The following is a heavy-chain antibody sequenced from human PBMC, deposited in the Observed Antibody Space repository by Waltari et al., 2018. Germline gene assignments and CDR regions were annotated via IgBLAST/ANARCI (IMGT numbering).Heavy chain of an antibody. CDR3: ARENVIQLLGGVYYYYYGMDV. Sequence: QVQLVQSGAEVKKPGSSVKVSCKASGGTFSSYAISWVRQAPGQGLEWMGGIIPIFGTANYAQKFKGRVTITADESTSTAYMELSSLRSEDTAVYYCARENVIQLLGGVYYYYYGMDVWGQGTTVTVSS. J-gene: IGHJ6*02. CDR2: IIPIFGTA. D-gene: IGHD2-2*01. V-gene: IGHV1-69*12. CDR1: GGTFSSYA.